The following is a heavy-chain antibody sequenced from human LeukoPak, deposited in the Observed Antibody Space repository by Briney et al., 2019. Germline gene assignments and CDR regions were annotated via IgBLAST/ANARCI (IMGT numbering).Heavy chain of an antibody. CDR2: IYYSGST. D-gene: IGHD3-10*01. V-gene: IGHV4-59*08. CDR3: ARQGSYYYGSGSYYYYYYYMDV. CDR1: GGSISSYY. J-gene: IGHJ6*03. Sequence: SETLSLTCTVFGGSISSYYWSWIRQPPGKGLEWIGYIYYSGSTNYNPSLKSRVTISVDTSKNQFSLKLSSVTAADTAVYYCARQGSYYYGSGSYYYYYYYMDVWGKGTTVTVSS.